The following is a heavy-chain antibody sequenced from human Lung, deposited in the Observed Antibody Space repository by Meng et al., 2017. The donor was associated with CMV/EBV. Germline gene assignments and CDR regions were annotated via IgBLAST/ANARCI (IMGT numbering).Heavy chain of an antibody. CDR1: GYSISSGYY. D-gene: IGHD3-10*01. CDR3: AGGIYGSVDY. CDR2: IYHSGST. V-gene: IGHV4-38-2*02. J-gene: IGHJ4*02. Sequence: GSLRLSCTVSGYSISSGYYWGWLRQPPGKGLEWIGSIYHSGSTYYNPSLKSRVTISVDTSKNQLALRLTFVTAAATAVYYGAGGIYGSVDYWGQGTLVTVSS.